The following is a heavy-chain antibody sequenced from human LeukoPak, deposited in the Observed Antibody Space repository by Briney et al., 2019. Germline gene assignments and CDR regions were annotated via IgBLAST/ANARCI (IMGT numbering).Heavy chain of an antibody. D-gene: IGHD3-9*01. CDR3: ARGRLRYFDWLPKPSSFDY. CDR1: GGSFSGYY. J-gene: IGHJ4*02. V-gene: IGHV4-34*01. CDR2: INHSGST. Sequence: SETLSLTCAVYGGSFSGYYWSWIRQPPGKGLEWIGEINHSGSTNYNPSLKSRVTISVDTSKNQFSLKLSSVTAADTAVYYCARGRLRYFDWLPKPSSFDYWGQGTPVTVSS.